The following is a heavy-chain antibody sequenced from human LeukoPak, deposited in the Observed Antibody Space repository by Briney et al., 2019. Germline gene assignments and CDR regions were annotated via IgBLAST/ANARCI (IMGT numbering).Heavy chain of an antibody. J-gene: IGHJ4*02. Sequence: SETLSLTCTVSGGSISSSSYYWGWIRQPPGKGLEWIGSIYYSGSTYYNPSLKSRVTISVDTSKNQFSLKLSSVTAADTAVYYCARDWGSSSLFDYWAREPWSPSPQ. CDR1: GGSISSSSYY. CDR2: IYYSGST. D-gene: IGHD6-13*01. V-gene: IGHV4-39*07. CDR3: ARDWGSSSLFDY.